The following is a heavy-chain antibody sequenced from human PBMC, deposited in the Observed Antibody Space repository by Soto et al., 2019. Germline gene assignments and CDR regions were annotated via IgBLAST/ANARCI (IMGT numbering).Heavy chain of an antibody. D-gene: IGHD3-3*01. Sequence: SETLSLTCTVSGGSISSGDYYWSWIRQPPGKGLEWIGYIYYSGSTYYNPSLKSRVTISVDTSKNQFSLKLSSVTAADTAVYYCARGGSITIFGVVISTGWFDPWGQGTRVTVSS. CDR3: ARGGSITIFGVVISTGWFDP. J-gene: IGHJ5*02. V-gene: IGHV4-30-4*01. CDR1: GGSISSGDYY. CDR2: IYYSGST.